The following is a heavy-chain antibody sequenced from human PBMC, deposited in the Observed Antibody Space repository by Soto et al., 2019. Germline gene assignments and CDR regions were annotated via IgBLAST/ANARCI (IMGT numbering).Heavy chain of an antibody. D-gene: IGHD6-13*01. V-gene: IGHV3-21*01. CDR1: GFTFSSYS. Sequence: ESGGGLVKPGGSLRLSCAASGFTFSSYSMNWVRQAPGKGLEWVSSISSSSSYIYYADSVKGRFTISRDNAKNSLYLQMNSLRAEDTAVYYCARDWGYSSSWPTHGMDVWGQGTTVTVSS. CDR3: ARDWGYSSSWPTHGMDV. J-gene: IGHJ6*02. CDR2: ISSSSSYI.